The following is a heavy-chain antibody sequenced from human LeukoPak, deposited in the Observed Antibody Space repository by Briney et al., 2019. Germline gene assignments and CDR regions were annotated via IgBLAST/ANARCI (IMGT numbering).Heavy chain of an antibody. V-gene: IGHV4-30-2*01. CDR2: IYLSGNT. CDR1: GGSISSGGYS. CDR3: ARTPPTYAFDI. D-gene: IGHD1-1*01. Sequence: PSQTLSPTCAVSGGSISSGGYSWRWIRQPPGKGLEWIGYIYLSGNTYYNPSLKSRVPISVDRSKNQFSLKLSSVTAADTAVYYCARTPPTYAFDIWGQGTMVTVSS. J-gene: IGHJ3*02.